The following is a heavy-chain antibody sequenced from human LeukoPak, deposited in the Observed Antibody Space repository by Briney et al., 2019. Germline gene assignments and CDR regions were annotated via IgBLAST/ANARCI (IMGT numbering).Heavy chain of an antibody. CDR3: ARDRSVRYFDL. V-gene: IGHV3-33*01. CDR1: GFTFRNYG. Sequence: QSGGSLRLSCAASGFTFRNYGMHWVRQAPGKGLEWVAVIWYDRSNKYYADSVKGRFTISRDNSKNTLFLQMNSLRVDDTAVYYRARDRSVRYFDLSGRGTLVTVSS. CDR2: IWYDRSNK. J-gene: IGHJ2*01. D-gene: IGHD3-3*01.